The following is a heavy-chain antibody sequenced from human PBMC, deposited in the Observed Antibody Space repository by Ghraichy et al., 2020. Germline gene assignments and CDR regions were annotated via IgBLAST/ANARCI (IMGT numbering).Heavy chain of an antibody. J-gene: IGHJ3*02. D-gene: IGHD2-15*01. V-gene: IGHV3-21*04. Sequence: GESLNISCAVSGITSSSYSMNWVRQAPGKGLEWVSSIDSSSSYIYYAGSVEGRLTTSRDNAKNSLYLQMHSLKAEDTAVYYCARDWGYCSGGRWYRDAFDIWGPGTIVTVSS. CDR2: IDSSSSYI. CDR1: GITSSSYS. CDR3: ARDWGYCSGGRWYRDAFDI.